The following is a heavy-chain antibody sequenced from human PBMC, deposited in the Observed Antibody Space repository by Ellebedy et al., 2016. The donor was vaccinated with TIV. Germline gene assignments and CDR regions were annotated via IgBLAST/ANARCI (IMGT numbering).Heavy chain of an antibody. V-gene: IGHV1-58*02. D-gene: IGHD3-22*01. CDR1: GFTFTSSA. J-gene: IGHJ4*02. CDR3: AADPYDSSGWSPY. Sequence: AASVKVSCKASGFTFTSSAMQWVRQARGQRLEWIGWIVVGSGNTNYAQKFQERVTITRDMSTSTAYMELSSLRSEDTAVYYCAADPYDSSGWSPYWGQGTLVTVSS. CDR2: IVVGSGNT.